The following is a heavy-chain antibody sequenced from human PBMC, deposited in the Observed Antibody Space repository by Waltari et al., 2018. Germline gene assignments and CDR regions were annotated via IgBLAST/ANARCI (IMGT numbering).Heavy chain of an antibody. CDR2: INHSGST. Sequence: QVQLQQWGAGLLKPSETLSLTCAVYGGSFSGYYWSWIRQPPGKGLEWIGEINHSGSTNAKPSLKSRVTISVDTSKNQFSLRLSSVTAADTAVCYCAKRKNWFDPWGQGTLVTVSS. CDR1: GGSFSGYY. CDR3: AKRKNWFDP. V-gene: IGHV4-34*01. J-gene: IGHJ5*02.